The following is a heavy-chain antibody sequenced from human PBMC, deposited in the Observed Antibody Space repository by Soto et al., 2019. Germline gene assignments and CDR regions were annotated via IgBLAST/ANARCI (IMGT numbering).Heavy chain of an antibody. Sequence: SETLSLTCAVYGGSFSGYYWSWIRQPPGKGLEWIGEINHSGSTNYNPSLKSRVTISVDTSKNQFSLKLSSVTAADTAVYYCARGPTRYYGSGSYLGGYYYYGMDVWGQGTTVTVSS. D-gene: IGHD3-10*01. J-gene: IGHJ6*02. V-gene: IGHV4-34*01. CDR1: GGSFSGYY. CDR2: INHSGST. CDR3: ARGPTRYYGSGSYLGGYYYYGMDV.